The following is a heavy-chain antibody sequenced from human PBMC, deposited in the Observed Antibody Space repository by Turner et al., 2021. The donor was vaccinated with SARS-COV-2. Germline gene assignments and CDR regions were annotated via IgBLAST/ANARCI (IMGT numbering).Heavy chain of an antibody. Sequence: QVQLVESGGGVVQPGGSLRLFCAASGFTFSTYAMHWVRQAPGKGLEWVAVISYDGSNKYYADSVKGRFTISRDNSKNTLYLQMNSLRAEDTAVYYCARAGWDLLPFDAFDIWGQGTMVTISS. CDR1: GFTFSTYA. CDR2: ISYDGSNK. J-gene: IGHJ3*02. CDR3: ARAGWDLLPFDAFDI. D-gene: IGHD1-26*01. V-gene: IGHV3-30-3*01.